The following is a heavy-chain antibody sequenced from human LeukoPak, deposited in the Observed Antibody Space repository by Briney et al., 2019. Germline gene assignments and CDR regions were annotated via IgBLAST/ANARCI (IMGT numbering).Heavy chain of an antibody. CDR2: IYPGDSDT. V-gene: IGHV5-51*01. CDR3: AAGGCSGGSCYRFDP. J-gene: IGHJ5*02. CDR1: GYSFTSYW. D-gene: IGHD2-15*01. Sequence: GESLQISCKGSGYSFTSYWIGWVRQMPGKGLEWMGIIYPGDSDTRYSPSFQGQVTISADKSISTAYLQWSSLKASDTAIYYCAAGGCSGGSCYRFDPWGQGTLVTVSS.